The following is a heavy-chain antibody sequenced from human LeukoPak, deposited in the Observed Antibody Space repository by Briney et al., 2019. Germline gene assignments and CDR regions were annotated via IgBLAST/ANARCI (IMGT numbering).Heavy chain of an antibody. V-gene: IGHV2-70*11. CDR2: IDWDNDK. D-gene: IGHD2-2*01. CDR3: ARTTSSTSFNFDY. CDR1: GFSFSTSGVC. J-gene: IGHJ4*02. Sequence: SGPALVKPTETLTLTCTFSGFSFSTSGVCVSWIRQPPGKALEWLARIDWDNDKYYSTSLKTRLTISKDTSKNQVVLTMTNMDPVDTATYYCARTTSSTSFNFDYWGQGTLVTVSS.